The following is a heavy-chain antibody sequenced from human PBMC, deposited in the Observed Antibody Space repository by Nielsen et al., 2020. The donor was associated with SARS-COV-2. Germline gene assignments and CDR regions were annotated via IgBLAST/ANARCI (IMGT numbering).Heavy chain of an antibody. CDR1: GFTFTSSA. D-gene: IGHD6-13*01. CDR3: ARGVYSSSWYYYYYYMDV. J-gene: IGHJ6*03. V-gene: IGHV1-58*01. Sequence: SVKVSCKASGFTFTSSAVQWVRQARGQRLEWIGWIVVGSGNTNYAQKFQGRVTITADESTSTAYMELSSLRSEDTAVYYCARGVYSSSWYYYYYYMDVWGKGTTVTVSS. CDR2: IVVGSGNT.